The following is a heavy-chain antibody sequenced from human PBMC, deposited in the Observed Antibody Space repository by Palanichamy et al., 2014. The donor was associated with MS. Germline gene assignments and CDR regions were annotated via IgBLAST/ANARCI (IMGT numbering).Heavy chain of an antibody. Sequence: QVQLVESGGGVVQPGKSLTLSCEASGFSLSSHAMHWVRQAPGKGLEWVAVVSYDGATKYYADSVKGRFTISRDNSKNMLSLQMTSVIPGDTAIYFCSRAMVGSTLESWGQGTLVTVSS. CDR1: GFSLSSHA. D-gene: IGHD1-26*01. CDR3: SRAMVGSTLES. V-gene: IGHV3-30-3*01. J-gene: IGHJ5*02. CDR2: VSYDGATK.